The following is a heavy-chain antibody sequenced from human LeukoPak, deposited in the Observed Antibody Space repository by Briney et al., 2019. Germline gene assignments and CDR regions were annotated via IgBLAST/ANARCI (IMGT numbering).Heavy chain of an antibody. Sequence: GGSLRLSCAASGFTFNSYAMNWVRQAPGKGLEWVSAISASGGTTYYADSVKGRFTISRDNAKNSLYLQMDSLRAEDTAVYYCARRVGVALDSWGQGTLVTVSS. CDR2: ISASGGTT. V-gene: IGHV3-23*01. CDR1: GFTFNSYA. J-gene: IGHJ4*02. D-gene: IGHD2-15*01. CDR3: ARRVGVALDS.